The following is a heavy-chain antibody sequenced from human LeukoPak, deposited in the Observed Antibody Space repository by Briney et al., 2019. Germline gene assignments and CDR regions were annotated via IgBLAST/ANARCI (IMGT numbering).Heavy chain of an antibody. CDR3: SKASRSCSSTSCPIDY. CDR1: GFTFSSYG. CDR2: ISGSAGST. V-gene: IGHV3-23*01. J-gene: IGHJ4*02. D-gene: IGHD2-2*01. Sequence: GGSLRLSCAASGFTFSSYGTSWVRQAPGKGLEWVSAISGSAGSTYYADSVKGRFTISRDNSKNTLYLQMNSLRAEDTAVYYCSKASRSCSSTSCPIDYWGQGTLVTVSS.